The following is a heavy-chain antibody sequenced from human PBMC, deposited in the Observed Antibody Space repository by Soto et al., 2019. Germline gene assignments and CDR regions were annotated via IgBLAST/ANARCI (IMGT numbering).Heavy chain of an antibody. Sequence: ASVKVSCKASGYTFTGYHMHWVRQAPGQGLEWMGWINPNSGGTNYAQKFQGWVTMTRDTSISTAYMELSRLRSDDTAVYYCARGGSSSGFYYYYMDVWGKGTTVTVSS. D-gene: IGHD6-13*01. CDR3: ARGGSSSGFYYYYMDV. CDR1: GYTFTGYH. CDR2: INPNSGGT. J-gene: IGHJ6*03. V-gene: IGHV1-2*04.